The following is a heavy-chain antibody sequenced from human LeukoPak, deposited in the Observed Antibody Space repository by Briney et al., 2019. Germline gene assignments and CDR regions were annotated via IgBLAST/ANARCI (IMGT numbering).Heavy chain of an antibody. Sequence: SETLSLTCTVSGGSISSSSYYWGWIRQPPGKGLEWFGSIYYSGSTYYNPSLKSRVTISVDTSKNQFSLKLSSVTAADTAVYYCAMRDPTMRDNDYWGQGTLVTVSS. V-gene: IGHV4-39*01. CDR3: AMRDPTMRDNDY. CDR1: GGSISSSSYY. D-gene: IGHD2-2*01. J-gene: IGHJ4*02. CDR2: IYYSGST.